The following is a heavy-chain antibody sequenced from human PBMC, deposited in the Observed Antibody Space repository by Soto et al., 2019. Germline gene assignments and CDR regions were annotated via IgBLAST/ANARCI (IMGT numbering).Heavy chain of an antibody. CDR3: ASSNIAAAGFYYYGMDV. V-gene: IGHV4-59*01. CDR2: IYYSGST. Sequence: QVQLQESGPGLVKPSETLSLTCTVSGGSISSYYWSWIRQPPGKGLEWIGYIYYSGSTNYNPSLKSRVTISLDTSKNHFSLKLSSVTAADTAVYYCASSNIAAAGFYYYGMDVWGRGTTVTVSS. CDR1: GGSISSYY. D-gene: IGHD6-25*01. J-gene: IGHJ6*02.